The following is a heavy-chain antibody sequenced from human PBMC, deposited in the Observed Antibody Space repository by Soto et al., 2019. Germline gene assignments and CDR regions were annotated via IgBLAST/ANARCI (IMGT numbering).Heavy chain of an antibody. D-gene: IGHD3-10*01. CDR2: IDGSGGIT. CDR1: GFPFGTTD. CDR3: VKNSGWFNT. V-gene: IGHV3-23*01. Sequence: GGSLRVSCAASGFPFGTTDMSWVRQAPGEGLEWVSTIDGSGGITFYADSVKGRFTISRDNSRNTVYLQMNSLRGDDTALYYCVKNSGWFNTWGPGALVTVSS. J-gene: IGHJ5*02.